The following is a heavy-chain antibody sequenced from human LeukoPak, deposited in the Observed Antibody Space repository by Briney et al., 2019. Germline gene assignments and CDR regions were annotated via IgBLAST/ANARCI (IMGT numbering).Heavy chain of an antibody. Sequence: EASVKVSCKVSGYTLTELSMHWVRQAPGKGLEWMGGFDPEDGETIYAQKFQGRVTMTEDTPTDTAYMELSSLRSEDTAVYYCATATAARPLYYYYGMDVWGQGTTVTVSS. CDR3: ATATAARPLYYYYGMDV. CDR1: GYTLTELS. D-gene: IGHD6-6*01. CDR2: FDPEDGET. V-gene: IGHV1-24*01. J-gene: IGHJ6*02.